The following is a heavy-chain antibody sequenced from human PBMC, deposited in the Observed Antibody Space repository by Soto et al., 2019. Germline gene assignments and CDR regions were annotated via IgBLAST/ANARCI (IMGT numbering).Heavy chain of an antibody. CDR3: ASNGFGETYYYGMDV. CDR2: IIPIFGTA. J-gene: IGHJ6*02. CDR1: GGTFSSYA. D-gene: IGHD3-10*01. Sequence: QVQLVQSGAEVKKPGSSVKVSYKASGGTFSSYAISWVRQAPGQGLEWMGGIIPIFGTADYAQKFQGRVTITADESTSTAYMELSSLRSEDTAFYYCASNGFGETYYYGMDVWGQGTTVTVSS. V-gene: IGHV1-69*12.